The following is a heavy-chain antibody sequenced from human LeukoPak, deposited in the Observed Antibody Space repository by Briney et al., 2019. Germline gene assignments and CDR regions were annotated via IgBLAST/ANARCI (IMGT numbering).Heavy chain of an antibody. Sequence: ASVKVSCKASGYTFTSYGISWVRQARGQGLEWMGWISAYNGNTNYAQKLQGRVTMTTDTSTSTAYMELRSLRSDDTAVYYCARGSGYDSPYWYFDLWGRGTLVTVSS. V-gene: IGHV1-18*01. CDR1: GYTFTSYG. CDR3: ARGSGYDSPYWYFDL. D-gene: IGHD5-12*01. CDR2: ISAYNGNT. J-gene: IGHJ2*01.